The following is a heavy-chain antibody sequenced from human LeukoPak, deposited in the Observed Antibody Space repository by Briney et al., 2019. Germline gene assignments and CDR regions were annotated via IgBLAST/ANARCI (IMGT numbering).Heavy chain of an antibody. V-gene: IGHV1-69*04. CDR1: GGTFSSYA. D-gene: IGHD1-7*01. CDR2: VIPILGIA. Sequence: GSSVKVSCKASGGTFSSYAISWVRQAPGQGLEWMGRVIPILGIANYAQKFQGRVTITADKSTSTACMELSSLRSEDTAVYYCARGTGYNWNYVHLGYWGQGTPVTVSS. CDR3: ARGTGYNWNYVHLGY. J-gene: IGHJ4*02.